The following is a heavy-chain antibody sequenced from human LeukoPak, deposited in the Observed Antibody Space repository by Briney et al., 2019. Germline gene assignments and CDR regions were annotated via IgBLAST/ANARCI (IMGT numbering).Heavy chain of an antibody. CDR2: ISRNSGDYT. D-gene: IGHD6-19*01. J-gene: IGHJ4*02. CDR1: GFTFSIYD. V-gene: IGHV3-23*01. Sequence: GGSLRLSCEASGFTFSIYDMYWVRQAPGKGLECVASISRNSGDYTLYAASVKGRFTISRHNSRSTLYLQMNSLRAEDTAVYYCARKRGPHLQWLLADWGQGTLVTVSS. CDR3: ARKRGPHLQWLLAD.